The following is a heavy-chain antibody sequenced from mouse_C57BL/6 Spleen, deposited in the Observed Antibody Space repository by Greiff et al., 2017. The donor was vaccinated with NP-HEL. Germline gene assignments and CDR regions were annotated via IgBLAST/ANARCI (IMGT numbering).Heavy chain of an antibody. CDR1: GYTFTSYW. J-gene: IGHJ2*01. V-gene: IGHV1-50*01. Sequence: VQLQQPGAELVKPGASVKLSCEASGYTFTSYWMQWVKQRPGPGLEWIGEIDPSDSYTNYNQQFKGKATLTVDTPSSTAYMQRSSLTSEDSAVYYCAMRFDYWGQGTTLTVSS. CDR3: AMRFDY. CDR2: IDPSDSYT.